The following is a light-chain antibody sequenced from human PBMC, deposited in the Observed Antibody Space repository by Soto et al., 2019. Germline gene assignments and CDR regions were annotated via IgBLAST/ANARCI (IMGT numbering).Light chain of an antibody. J-gene: IGKJ4*01. CDR1: QSVSSSY. Sequence: EIVLTQSPGTLSLSPGERATLSCRASQSVSSSYLAWYQQKPGQAPRLLIYGASSRATGIPDRFSGSGFGTDFTLTISRLEPEDFAVYYCKQYGSSPDTFGGGTKVEIK. CDR3: KQYGSSPDT. V-gene: IGKV3-20*01. CDR2: GAS.